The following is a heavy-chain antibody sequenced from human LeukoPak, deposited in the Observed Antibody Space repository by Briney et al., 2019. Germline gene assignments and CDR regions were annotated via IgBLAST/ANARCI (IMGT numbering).Heavy chain of an antibody. J-gene: IGHJ6*02. CDR3: ARTPYSGYDRYYYYYGMDV. D-gene: IGHD5-12*01. V-gene: IGHV1-18*01. Sequence: ASVKVSCKASGYTFTSYGISWVRQAPGQGLEWMGWISAYNGNTSYAQKLQGRVTMTTDTSTSTAYMELRSLRSDDTAVYYCARTPYSGYDRYYYYYGMDVWGQGTTVTVSS. CDR1: GYTFTSYG. CDR2: ISAYNGNT.